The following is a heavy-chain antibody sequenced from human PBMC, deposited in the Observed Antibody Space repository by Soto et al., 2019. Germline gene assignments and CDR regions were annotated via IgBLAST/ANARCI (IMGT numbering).Heavy chain of an antibody. CDR3: ARGGFAPFDY. V-gene: IGHV3-53*02. CDR2: IYSGGST. J-gene: IGHJ4*02. CDR1: GFTVSSAY. Sequence: EVQLVETGGGLIQPGGSLRLSCAASGFTVSSAYMSWVRQAPGKGLEWVSVIYSGGSTYYADSLKGRFTISRDNSKNTWNLQMNGLRAEDTAVYYCARGGFAPFDYWGQGTMVTVSS.